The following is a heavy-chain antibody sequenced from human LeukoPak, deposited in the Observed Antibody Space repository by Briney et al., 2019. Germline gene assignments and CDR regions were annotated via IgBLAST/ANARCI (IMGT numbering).Heavy chain of an antibody. CDR2: ISSSGSTI. V-gene: IGHV3-48*03. J-gene: IGHJ6*03. CDR1: GFTFSSYE. CDR3: AKVPFGSGSSEYMDV. D-gene: IGHD3-10*01. Sequence: PGGSLRLSCASSGFTFSSYEMNWVRQAAGKGVEWVSYISSSGSTIYYADSVKGRFTISRDNAKNSLYLQMNSLRAEDTAVYYCAKVPFGSGSSEYMDVWGKGTTVTISS.